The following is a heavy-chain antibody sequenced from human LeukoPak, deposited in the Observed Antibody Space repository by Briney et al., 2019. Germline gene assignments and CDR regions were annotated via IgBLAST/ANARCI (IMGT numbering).Heavy chain of an antibody. CDR1: GFTLTIYG. CDR2: ISYDGSNK. V-gene: IGHV3-33*06. Sequence: HPGRSLRLSCAASGFTLTIYGMHWVRQAPGKGLEWVAVISYDGSNKYYADSVKGRFTISRDNSKNTLYLQMNSLRGEDTAVYYCAKDGQVNQPDRLFTDWGQGTLVIVSS. D-gene: IGHD1-14*01. J-gene: IGHJ4*02. CDR3: AKDGQVNQPDRLFTD.